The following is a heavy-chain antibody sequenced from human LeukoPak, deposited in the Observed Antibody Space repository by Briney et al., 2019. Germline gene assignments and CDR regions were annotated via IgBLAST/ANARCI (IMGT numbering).Heavy chain of an antibody. CDR2: IIPILGIA. CDR1: GGAFSSYT. CDR3: ARNGGGYSYGLKGNYYYYGMDV. V-gene: IGHV1-69*02. J-gene: IGHJ6*02. Sequence: SVKVSCKAFGGAFSSYTISWVRQAPGQGLEWMGRIIPILGIANYAQKFQGRVTITADKSTSTAYMELSSLRSEDTAVYYCARNGGGYSYGLKGNYYYYGMDVWGQGTTVTVSS. D-gene: IGHD5-18*01.